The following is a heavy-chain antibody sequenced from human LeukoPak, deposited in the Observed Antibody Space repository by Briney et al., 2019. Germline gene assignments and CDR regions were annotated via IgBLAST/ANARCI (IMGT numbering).Heavy chain of an antibody. CDR1: GFTFSSYS. CDR2: ISSSSSYI. CDR3: ARDPHDYGLGY. V-gene: IGHV3-21*01. J-gene: IGHJ4*02. Sequence: GGSLRLSCAASGFTFSSYSMNWVRQAPGKGLEWVSSISSSSSYIYYADSVKGRFTISRDNAKNPLYLQMNSLRAEDTAVYYCARDPHDYGLGYWGQGTLATVSS. D-gene: IGHD4-17*01.